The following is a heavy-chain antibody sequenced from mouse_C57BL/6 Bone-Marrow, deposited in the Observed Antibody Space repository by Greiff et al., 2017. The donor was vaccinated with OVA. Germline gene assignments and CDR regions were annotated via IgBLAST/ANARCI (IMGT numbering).Heavy chain of an antibody. Sequence: QVQLQQSGAELARPGASVKLSCKASGYTFTSYGISWVKQRTGQGLEWIGEIYPRSGNTYYNEKFKGKATLTADKSSSTAYMELRSLTSEDSAVYFCARFPILLRFAYWGQGTLVTVSA. J-gene: IGHJ3*01. CDR2: IYPRSGNT. CDR1: GYTFTSYG. CDR3: ARFPILLRFAY. D-gene: IGHD1-1*01. V-gene: IGHV1-81*01.